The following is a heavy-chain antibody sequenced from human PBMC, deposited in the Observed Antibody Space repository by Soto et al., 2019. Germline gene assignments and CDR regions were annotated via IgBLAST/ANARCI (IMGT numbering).Heavy chain of an antibody. CDR3: ARSPPGGYHYYYGMDV. CDR2: IGTAGDT. CDR1: GFTFSSYD. V-gene: IGHV3-13*04. D-gene: IGHD3-22*01. Sequence: EVQLVESGGGLVQPGGSLRLSCAASGFTFSSYDMQWVRQATGKGLEWVSAIGTAGDTYYPGSVKGRFTISRENAMNSLYLQMNSLRAGDTAVYYCARSPPGGYHYYYGMDVWGQGTTVTVSS. J-gene: IGHJ6*02.